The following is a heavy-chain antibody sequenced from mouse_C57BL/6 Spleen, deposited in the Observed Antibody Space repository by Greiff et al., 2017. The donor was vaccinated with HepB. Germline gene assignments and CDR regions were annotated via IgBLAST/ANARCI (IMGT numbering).Heavy chain of an antibody. Sequence: DVQLQESGPGLVKPSQSLSLTCSVTGYSITSGYYWNWIRQFPGNKLEWMGYISYDGSNNYNPSLKNRISITRDTSKNQFFLKLNSVTTEDTATYYYARDLDYGPSYYYAMDYWGQGTSVTVSS. J-gene: IGHJ4*01. D-gene: IGHD1-1*01. CDR3: ARDLDYGPSYYYAMDY. CDR2: ISYDGSN. CDR1: GYSITSGYY. V-gene: IGHV3-6*01.